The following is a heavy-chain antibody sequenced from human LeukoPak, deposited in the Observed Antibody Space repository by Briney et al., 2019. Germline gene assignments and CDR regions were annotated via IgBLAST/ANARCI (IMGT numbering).Heavy chain of an antibody. CDR2: TYYSGST. V-gene: IGHV4-39*01. Sequence: SETLSLTCTVSGGSISSYYWGWIRQPPGKGLEWIGITYYSGSTYYNPSLKSRVTISVDTSKSQFSLKLRSVTAADTAVYYCARHAGYGYGPFLDYWGQGTQVTVSS. CDR1: GGSISSYY. D-gene: IGHD5-18*01. CDR3: ARHAGYGYGPFLDY. J-gene: IGHJ4*02.